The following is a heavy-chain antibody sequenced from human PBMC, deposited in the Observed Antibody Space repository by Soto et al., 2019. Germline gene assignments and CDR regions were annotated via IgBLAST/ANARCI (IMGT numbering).Heavy chain of an antibody. D-gene: IGHD6-19*01. V-gene: IGHV1-69*01. CDR1: GGTFSSYA. J-gene: IGHJ5*02. CDR3: ARDGDIVAPAVAGTSWFDP. CDR2: IIPIFGTA. Sequence: QVQLVQSGAEVKKPGSSVKVSCKASGGTFSSYAISWVRQAPGQGLEWMGGIIPIFGTANYAQKFQGRVTITADESTSTAYMELSSLRSEDTAVYYCARDGDIVAPAVAGTSWFDPWGQGTLVTVSS.